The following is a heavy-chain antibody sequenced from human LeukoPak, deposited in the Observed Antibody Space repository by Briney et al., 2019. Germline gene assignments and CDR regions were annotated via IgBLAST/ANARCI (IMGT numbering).Heavy chain of an antibody. D-gene: IGHD3-3*01. CDR3: AKNRFLGGKRNRNFDY. V-gene: IGHV3-33*06. CDR2: IWYDGSNK. CDR1: GFTFSSYG. Sequence: GGSLRLSCAASGFTFSSYGMHWVRQAPGKGLEWVAVIWYDGSNKYYADSVKGRFTISRDNSKNTLYLQMNSLRAEDTAVYYCAKNRFLGGKRNRNFDYGGRGTLVTVSS. J-gene: IGHJ4*02.